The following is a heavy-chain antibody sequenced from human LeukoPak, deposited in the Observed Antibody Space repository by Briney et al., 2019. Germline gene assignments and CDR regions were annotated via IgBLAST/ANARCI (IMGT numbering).Heavy chain of an antibody. CDR3: ARDNDWAFDY. CDR2: INHNGKTI. V-gene: IGHV3-48*02. J-gene: IGHJ4*02. D-gene: IGHD3-9*01. CDR1: GFTFGSYV. Sequence: GGSLRLSCAASGFTFGSYVMSWVRQAPGKGLEWVSYINHNGKTIYYADSVRGRFTISRDNGKNSLCLQMNSLRDEDTAVYYCARDNDWAFDYWGQGTLVTVSS.